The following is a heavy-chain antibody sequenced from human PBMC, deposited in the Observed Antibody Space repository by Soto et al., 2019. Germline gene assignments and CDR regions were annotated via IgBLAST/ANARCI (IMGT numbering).Heavy chain of an antibody. V-gene: IGHV1-69*02. CDR2: IIPILGIA. Sequence: QVQLVQSGAEVKKPGSSVKVSCKASGGTFSSYTISWVRQAPGQGLEWMGRIIPILGIANYAQKFQGRVTITADKSTSTAYMERSSLRSEDTAVYYCASLMSSGYYYGMDVWGQGNTVTVSS. J-gene: IGHJ6*02. D-gene: IGHD3-10*01. CDR3: ASLMSSGYYYGMDV. CDR1: GGTFSSYT.